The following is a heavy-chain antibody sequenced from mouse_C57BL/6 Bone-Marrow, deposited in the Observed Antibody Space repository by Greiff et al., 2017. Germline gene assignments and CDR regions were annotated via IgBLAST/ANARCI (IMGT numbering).Heavy chain of an antibody. J-gene: IGHJ2*01. D-gene: IGHD2-1*01. CDR2: IYPGDGDT. V-gene: IGHV1-82*01. CDR3: AKHYGNYGFDN. Sequence: VQLQQSGPELVKPGASVKISCKASGYAFSSSWMNWVKQRPGKGLEWIGRIYPGDGDTNYNGKFKGKATLTADKSSSTAYMQLSSLTSEDSAVYFCAKHYGNYGFDNWGQGTTLTVSA. CDR1: GYAFSSSW.